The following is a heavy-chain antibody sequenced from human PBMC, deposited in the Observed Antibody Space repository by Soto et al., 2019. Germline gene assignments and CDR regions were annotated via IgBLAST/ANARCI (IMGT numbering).Heavy chain of an antibody. CDR3: ARAGDCSSTSCYPFDY. Sequence: HPGGSLRLSCAASGFTFSSYAMHWVRQAPGKGLEWVAVISYDGSNKYYADSVKGRFTISRDNSKNTLYLQMNSLGAEDTAVYYCARAGDCSSTSCYPFDYWGQGTLVTVSS. CDR1: GFTFSSYA. V-gene: IGHV3-30-3*01. J-gene: IGHJ4*02. CDR2: ISYDGSNK. D-gene: IGHD2-2*01.